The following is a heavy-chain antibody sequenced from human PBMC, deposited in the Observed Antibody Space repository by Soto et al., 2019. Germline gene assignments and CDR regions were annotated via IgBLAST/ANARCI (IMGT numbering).Heavy chain of an antibody. J-gene: IGHJ6*02. D-gene: IGHD2-15*01. CDR2: IIPIFGTA. CDR3: AGSQGGSSSLDIYYYYYYGMDV. Sequence: QVQLVQSGAEVKKPGSSVKVSCKAPGGTFSSYAISWVRQAPGQGLEWMGGIIPIFGTANYAQKFQGRVTMTADESTSTGYMELSSLRSEDTAVYYCAGSQGGSSSLDIYYYYYYGMDVWGQGNTVTVSS. CDR1: GGTFSSYA. V-gene: IGHV1-69*01.